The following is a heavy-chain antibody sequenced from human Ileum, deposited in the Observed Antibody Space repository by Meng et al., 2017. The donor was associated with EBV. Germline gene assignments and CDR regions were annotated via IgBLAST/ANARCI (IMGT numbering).Heavy chain of an antibody. CDR3: ARERGGGDRGIQ. CDR2: MCYTGGN. Sequence: VQLVWGCPGLVKPSETLSITCCVSNGCVSSYGDYWTWIREPPGKGLECIGYMCYTGGNNSKSTLKSRVTISVEKSKNQFSLKLPSVTAADTAVYYCARERGGGDRGIQWGQGTLVTVSS. CDR1: NGCVSSYGDY. J-gene: IGHJ4*02. V-gene: IGHV4-61*08. D-gene: IGHD2-21*02.